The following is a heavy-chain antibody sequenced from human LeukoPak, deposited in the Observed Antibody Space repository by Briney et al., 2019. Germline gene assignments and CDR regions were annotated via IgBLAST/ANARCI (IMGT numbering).Heavy chain of an antibody. CDR2: IGSSSSYT. J-gene: IGHJ6*03. V-gene: IGHV3-21*01. CDR1: GFTFSSYS. D-gene: IGHD1-1*01. Sequence: PGGSLRLSCAASGFTFSSYSMNWVRQAPGKGLEWVSSIGSSSSYTYYADSVKGRFTISRDNAKNTLYLQMNSLRAEDTAEYYCARVGSTSTLIHLYYYYMDVWGKGTTVTISS. CDR3: ARVGSTSTLIHLYYYYMDV.